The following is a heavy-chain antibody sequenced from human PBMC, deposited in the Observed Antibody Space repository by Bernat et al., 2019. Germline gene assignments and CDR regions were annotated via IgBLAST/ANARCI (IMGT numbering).Heavy chain of an antibody. CDR1: GYTFTNYA. J-gene: IGHJ6*02. Sequence: QVQLVQSGAAVRKPGASVKVSCKASGYTFTNYAIHWVRQAPEQRPGWMGWLHTGHGNTRYSPKFQGRVTMTRETSASTVCMELSSLPSEDTAMYYCARDEVAGNYYYHGMDVWGQGTSVTVSS. CDR3: ARDEVAGNYYYHGMDV. CDR2: LHTGHGNT. V-gene: IGHV1-3*04. D-gene: IGHD6-19*01.